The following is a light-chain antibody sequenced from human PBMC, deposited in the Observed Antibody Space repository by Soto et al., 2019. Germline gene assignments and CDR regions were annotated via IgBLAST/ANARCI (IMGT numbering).Light chain of an antibody. CDR2: GAS. Sequence: EIVLTQSPGTLSLSPGERATLSCRASQSVTSNDLAWYQQKPGQAPRLLIFGASGRSTGVPDRFSGSGSGTDFTLTISRLAPEDLALYCCQQYSSSSTFGQGTRLEIK. J-gene: IGKJ2*02. V-gene: IGKV3-20*01. CDR1: QSVTSND. CDR3: QQYSSSST.